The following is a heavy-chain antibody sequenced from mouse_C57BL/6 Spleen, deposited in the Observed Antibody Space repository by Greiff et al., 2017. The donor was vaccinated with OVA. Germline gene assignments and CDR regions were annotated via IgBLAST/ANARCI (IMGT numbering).Heavy chain of an antibody. J-gene: IGHJ2*01. V-gene: IGHV1-64*01. CDR3: AREAQATGFDY. CDR2: IHPNSGST. D-gene: IGHD3-2*02. Sequence: QVQLKQPGAELVKPGASVKLSCKASGYTFTSYWMHWVKQRPGQGLEWIGMIHPNSGSTNYNEKFKSKATLTVDKSSSTAYMQLSSLTSEDSAVYYCAREAQATGFDYWGQGTTLTVSS. CDR1: GYTFTSYW.